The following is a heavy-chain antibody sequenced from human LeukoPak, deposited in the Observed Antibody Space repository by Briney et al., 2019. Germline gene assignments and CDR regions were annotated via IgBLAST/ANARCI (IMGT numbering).Heavy chain of an antibody. CDR3: AKFRITMVRGVPDY. Sequence: GGSLRLSCAASGFTFSSSAMSWVRQAPGKGLEWVSTISGSDSSTHYADSVKGRFTISRDNSKNTLYLQMNSLRAEDTAVYYCAKFRITMVRGVPDYWGQGTLVTVSS. CDR1: GFTFSSSA. J-gene: IGHJ4*02. V-gene: IGHV3-23*01. CDR2: ISGSDSST. D-gene: IGHD3-10*01.